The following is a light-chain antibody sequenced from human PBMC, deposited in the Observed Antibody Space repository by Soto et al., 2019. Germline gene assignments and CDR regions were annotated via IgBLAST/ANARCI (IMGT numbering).Light chain of an antibody. J-gene: IGKJ1*01. V-gene: IGKV4-1*01. CDR1: QSVLYSSNNKNY. CDR3: QQYYSTPLA. CDR2: WAS. Sequence: DIVMTQSPDSLAVSLGERAIINCKSSQSVLYSSNNKNYLAWYQQKPRQPPKLLIYWASTRESGVPDRFSGSGSGTDFTLTISSLQAEDVAVYYCQQYYSTPLAFGQGTKVEIK.